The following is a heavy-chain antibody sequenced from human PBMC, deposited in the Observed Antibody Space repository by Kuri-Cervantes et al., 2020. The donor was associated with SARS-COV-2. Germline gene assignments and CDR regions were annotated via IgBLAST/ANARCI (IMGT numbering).Heavy chain of an antibody. D-gene: IGHD3-3*01. V-gene: IGHV1-18*01. CDR2: ISVYDGNT. J-gene: IGHJ6*02. CDR1: AYTFTTYG. CDR3: ARWYYDFCSGYPYYYYDMDV. Sequence: AAVTVSYKACAYTFTTYGIRWVRQAPGHGLEWRGWISVYDGNTNYAQTLQGRVTITADKSTSTAYMELSSLRSEDTAVYYCARWYYDFCSGYPYYYYDMDVWGQGTPVTVSS.